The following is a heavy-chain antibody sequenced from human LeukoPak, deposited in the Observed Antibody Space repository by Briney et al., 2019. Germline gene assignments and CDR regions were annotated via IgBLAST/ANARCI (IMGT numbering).Heavy chain of an antibody. Sequence: SETLSLTCAVYGGSFSGYYWSWIRQPPGKGLEWIGEINHSGSTNYNPSLKSRVTISVDTSKNQFSLKLSSVTAADTAVYYCARGVRGYCSGGSCWLVFDYWGQGTLVTVSS. D-gene: IGHD2-15*01. CDR3: ARGVRGYCSGGSCWLVFDY. CDR2: INHSGST. CDR1: GGSFSGYY. V-gene: IGHV4-34*01. J-gene: IGHJ4*02.